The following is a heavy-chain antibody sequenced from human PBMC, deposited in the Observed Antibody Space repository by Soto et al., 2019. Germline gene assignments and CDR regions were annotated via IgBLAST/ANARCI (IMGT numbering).Heavy chain of an antibody. D-gene: IGHD5-18*01. CDR2: ISAYNGNT. CDR1: GYTFTSYG. CDR3: ARSGGRWIQLWRRGDGMDV. V-gene: IGHV1-18*01. Sequence: QVQLVQSGAEVKKPGASVKVSCKASGYTFTSYGISWVRQAPGQGLEWMGWISAYNGNTNYAQKLQGRVTMTTDTSTSTAYMELRSLRSDDTAMYYCARSGGRWIQLWRRGDGMDVWGQGTTVTVSS. J-gene: IGHJ6*02.